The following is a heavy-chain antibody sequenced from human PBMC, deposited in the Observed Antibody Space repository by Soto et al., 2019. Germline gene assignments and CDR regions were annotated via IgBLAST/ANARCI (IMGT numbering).Heavy chain of an antibody. J-gene: IGHJ4*02. V-gene: IGHV3-74*01. Sequence: EVQLVESGGGLVQPGGSLRLSCAGSGFTFSSYWMHWVRQAPGKGLLWVSRINREGTSTSYADSVKGRFTISRDNAKNTLYLQMNSLRAEDTAVYYCARVGQGRYYFDYWGQGTLVTVSS. CDR3: ARVGQGRYYFDY. CDR2: INREGTST. CDR1: GFTFSSYW.